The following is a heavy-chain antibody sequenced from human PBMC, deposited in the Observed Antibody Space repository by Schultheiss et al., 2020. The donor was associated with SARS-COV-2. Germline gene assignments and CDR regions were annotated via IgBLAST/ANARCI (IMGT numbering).Heavy chain of an antibody. CDR2: IDWDDDK. CDR1: GGSFSGYY. Sequence: TLSLTCAVYGGSFSGYYWSWIRQPPGKALEWLARIDWDDDKYYSTSLKTRLTISKDTSKNQVVLTMTNMDPADTATYYCAHVWAPAPDAFGSWGQGTMVTVSS. J-gene: IGHJ3*02. CDR3: AHVWAPAPDAFGS. D-gene: IGHD7-27*01. V-gene: IGHV2-70*12.